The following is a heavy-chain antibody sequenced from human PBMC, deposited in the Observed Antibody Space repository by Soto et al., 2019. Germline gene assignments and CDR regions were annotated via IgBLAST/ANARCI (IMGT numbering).Heavy chain of an antibody. CDR1: GFTFTSSA. D-gene: IGHD3-3*01. CDR2: IVVGSGNT. J-gene: IGHJ6*03. V-gene: IGHV1-58*02. Sequence: SVKVSCKASGFTFTSSAMQWVRQARGQRLEWIGWIVVGSGNTNYAQKFQERVTITRDMSTSTACMELSSLRSEGTAVYYCAADRGGLGDFWSGYYTGPSHYYYYYMDVWGKGTTVTVSS. CDR3: AADRGGLGDFWSGYYTGPSHYYYYYMDV.